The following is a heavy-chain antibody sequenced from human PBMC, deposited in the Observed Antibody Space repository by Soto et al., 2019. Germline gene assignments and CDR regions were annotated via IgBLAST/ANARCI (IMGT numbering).Heavy chain of an antibody. D-gene: IGHD3-16*01. Sequence: GESLKISCKGSGYSFTSYWIGWVRQMPGKGLEWMGIIYPGDSDTRYSPSFQGQVTISADKSISTAYLQWSSLKASDTAMYYCASTFGTNTRNYYYYGMDVWGQGTTVTVSS. J-gene: IGHJ6*02. V-gene: IGHV5-51*01. CDR3: ASTFGTNTRNYYYYGMDV. CDR1: GYSFTSYW. CDR2: IYPGDSDT.